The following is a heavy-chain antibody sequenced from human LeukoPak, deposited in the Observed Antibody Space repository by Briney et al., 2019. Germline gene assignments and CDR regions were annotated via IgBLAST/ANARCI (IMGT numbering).Heavy chain of an antibody. CDR1: GGSFSGYY. CDR3: ARGYCSGGSCYRY. CDR2: INHSGST. Sequence: PSETLSLTCAVYGGSFSGYYWSWIRQPPGKGLEWIGEINHSGSTNYNPSLKSRVTISVDTSKNQFSLKLSSVTAADTAVYYCARGYCSGGSCYRYWGQGTLVTVSS. J-gene: IGHJ4*02. V-gene: IGHV4-34*01. D-gene: IGHD2-15*01.